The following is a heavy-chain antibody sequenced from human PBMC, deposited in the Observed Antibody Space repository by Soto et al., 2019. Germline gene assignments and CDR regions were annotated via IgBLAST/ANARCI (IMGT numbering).Heavy chain of an antibody. Sequence: ASVKVSCKASGYTFPNYGITWVRQAPGQGLEWMGWISAYKTNIKYAQKFQGRVTLTTDTSTSTAYMELRSLRSDDTAIYYCVRDLDGSGAYYTDFWGQGPLVTVSS. CDR3: VRDLDGSGAYYTDF. CDR2: ISAYKTNI. D-gene: IGHD3-10*01. V-gene: IGHV1-18*01. CDR1: GYTFPNYG. J-gene: IGHJ4*02.